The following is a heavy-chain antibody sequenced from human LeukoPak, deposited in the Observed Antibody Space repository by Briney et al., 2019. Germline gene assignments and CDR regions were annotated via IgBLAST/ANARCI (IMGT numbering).Heavy chain of an antibody. J-gene: IGHJ4*02. CDR3: VRHDGRGGSTMGALDS. Sequence: PSETLCLTCTVSAGSISSSSHHWGWIRQSPGKGLEWIGSIFSGRTTYYNPSLNDRVTIFVVTSKNQFSLQLNSVTAADTSVYYCVRHDGRGGSTMGALDSWGQGSLVTVSS. D-gene: IGHD5/OR15-5a*01. V-gene: IGHV4-39*01. CDR1: AGSISSSSHH. CDR2: IFSGRTT.